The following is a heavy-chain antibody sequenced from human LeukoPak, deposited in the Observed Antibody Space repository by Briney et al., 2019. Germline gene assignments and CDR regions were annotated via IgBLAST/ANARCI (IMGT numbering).Heavy chain of an antibody. CDR2: ISGSGGST. D-gene: IGHD3-16*01. CDR1: GFTFSSYA. V-gene: IGHV3-23*01. Sequence: TGGSLRLSCAASGFTFSSYAMSWVRQAPGKGLEWVSAISGSGGSTYYADSVKGRFTISRDNSKNTLYLHMNSLRAEDSAVYYCAKDLLHAYVGTGMDVWGPGTTVTVS. CDR3: AKDLLHAYVGTGMDV. J-gene: IGHJ6*02.